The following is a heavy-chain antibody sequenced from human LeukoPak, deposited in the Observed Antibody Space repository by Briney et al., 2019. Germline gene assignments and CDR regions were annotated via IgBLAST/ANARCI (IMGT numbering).Heavy chain of an antibody. CDR2: INHSGST. J-gene: IGHJ5*02. CDR3: ARHVGHYVWGISRHDNWFDP. D-gene: IGHD3-16*02. CDR1: GGSFSSYY. V-gene: IGHV4-34*01. Sequence: SETLSLTCAVYGGSFSSYYWSWIRQPPGKGLEWIGEINHSGSTNYNPSLKSRVTISVDTSKNQFSLKLSSVTAADTAVYYCARHVGHYVWGISRHDNWFDPWGQGTLVTVSS.